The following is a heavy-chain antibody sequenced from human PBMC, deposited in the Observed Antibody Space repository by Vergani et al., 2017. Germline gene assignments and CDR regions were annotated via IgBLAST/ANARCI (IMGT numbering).Heavy chain of an antibody. J-gene: IGHJ4*02. D-gene: IGHD1-26*01. CDR3: ARDFSLGEWELLRDYFDY. CDR2: IRYDGSSE. CDR1: GFTLNTYG. Sequence: QVQILQSGGGVVQPGGSLRLSCTLSGFTLNTYGIHWVRQAPGKGLEWVSFIRYDGSSEYYGDSVKGRFTISRDNAKNSLYLQMNSLRAEDTAVYYCARDFSLGEWELLRDYFDYWGQGTLVTVSS. V-gene: IGHV3-30*02.